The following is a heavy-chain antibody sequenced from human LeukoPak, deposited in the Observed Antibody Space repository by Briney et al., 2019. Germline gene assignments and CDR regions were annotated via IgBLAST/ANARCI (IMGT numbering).Heavy chain of an antibody. CDR1: GFTFDDYA. V-gene: IGHV3-9*01. Sequence: PGGSLRLSCAASGFTFDDYAMHWVRQAPGKGLEWVSGISWNSGSIGYADSVKGRFTISRDNAKNSLYLQMNSLRAEDTALYYCAKGEEGSGGIYLEFYFDYWGQGTLVTVSS. CDR2: ISWNSGSI. J-gene: IGHJ4*02. CDR3: AKGEEGSGGIYLEFYFDY. D-gene: IGHD3-10*01.